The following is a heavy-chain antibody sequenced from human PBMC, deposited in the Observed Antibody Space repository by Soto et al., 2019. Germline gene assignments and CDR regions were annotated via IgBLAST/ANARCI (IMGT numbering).Heavy chain of an antibody. V-gene: IGHV3-9*01. D-gene: IGHD2-21*02. CDR1: GFTFDDYA. CDR3: AKDISVVTNSNTCMDV. CDR2: ISWNSGSI. J-gene: IGHJ6*02. Sequence: EVQLVESGGGLVQPGRSLRLSCAASGFTFDDYAMHWVRQAPGKGLEWVSGISWNSGSIGYADSVKGRFTISRDNAKNSLYLQMNSLRAEDTALYYCAKDISVVTNSNTCMDVWGQGTTVTVSS.